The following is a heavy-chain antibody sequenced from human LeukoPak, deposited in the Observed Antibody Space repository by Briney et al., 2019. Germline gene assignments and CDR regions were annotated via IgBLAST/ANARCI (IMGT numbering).Heavy chain of an antibody. V-gene: IGHV3-30*18. CDR1: GFTFSSYG. CDR2: ISYDGSNI. CDR3: AKSDDYGDYYFDY. Sequence: PGGSLRLSCAASGFTFSSYGMHWVRQAPGKGLEWVAVISYDGSNIFYADFVKGRFPISRDNSKNPLYPQMNSLRPEDTAVYYCAKSDDYGDYYFDYWRQGPLVTVSS. J-gene: IGHJ4*02. D-gene: IGHD4-17*01.